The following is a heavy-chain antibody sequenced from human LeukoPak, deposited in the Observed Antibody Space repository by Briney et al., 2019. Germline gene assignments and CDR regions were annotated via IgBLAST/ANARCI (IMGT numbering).Heavy chain of an antibody. V-gene: IGHV4-59*01. J-gene: IGHJ3*02. CDR2: IYYSGST. D-gene: IGHD6-25*01. CDR3: ARLIGYSSASWSFDI. Sequence: SETLSLTCTVSGGSISSFYWGWIRQPPGKGLEWIGYIYYSGSTNYNPSLKSRVTISVDTSKNQFSLKLSSVTAADTAVYYCARLIGYSSASWSFDIWGQGTMVTVSS. CDR1: GGSISSFY.